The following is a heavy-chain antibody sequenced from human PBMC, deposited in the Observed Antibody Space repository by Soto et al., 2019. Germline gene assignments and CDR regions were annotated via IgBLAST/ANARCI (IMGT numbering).Heavy chain of an antibody. J-gene: IGHJ3*02. CDR1: ESTFRTYD. V-gene: IGHV3-30-3*01. CDR2: ISPDGSSE. Sequence: QVQLVESGGNVVQPGSSLRLSCTGTESTFRTYDIHWVRQAPGEGPQWVAHISPDGSSEYWADSVKGRFTISRDNXXXXVXXXXXXXXXXXTXXXXXXXXXXHGAFDTWGPGTMVTVSS. CDR3: XXXXXHGAFDT.